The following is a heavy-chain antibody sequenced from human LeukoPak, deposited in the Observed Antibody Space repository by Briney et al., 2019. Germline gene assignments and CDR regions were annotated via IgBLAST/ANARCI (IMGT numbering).Heavy chain of an antibody. D-gene: IGHD5-12*01. CDR2: ISGSGGST. CDR3: AKPRYKTQGDRVATPDY. Sequence: GGSLRLSCAASGFTFSSYSMSWVRQAPRKGLEWGSAISGSGGSTDYADSVKGRFTISRDNSKNTLYLQMNSLSAGDTAVYYCAKPRYKTQGDRVATPDYWGQGSLVTVSS. V-gene: IGHV3-23*01. J-gene: IGHJ4*01. CDR1: GFTFSSYS.